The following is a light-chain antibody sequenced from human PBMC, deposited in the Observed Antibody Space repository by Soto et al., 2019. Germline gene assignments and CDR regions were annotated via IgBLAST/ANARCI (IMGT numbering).Light chain of an antibody. CDR1: SGDVGYYNY. J-gene: IGLJ1*01. Sequence: QSALTQPRSVSGSPGQSVTISCTGTSGDVGYYNYVSWYQQHPGKAPKVMIYDVTERPSGVPDRFSGSKSVNTASLTISGLQAEDEADYYCCSYAGTPRYVLGTGTKLTVL. CDR2: DVT. V-gene: IGLV2-11*01. CDR3: CSYAGTPRYV.